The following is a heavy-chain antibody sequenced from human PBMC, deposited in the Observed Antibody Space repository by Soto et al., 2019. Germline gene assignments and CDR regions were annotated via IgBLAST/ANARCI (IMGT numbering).Heavy chain of an antibody. CDR1: GYTFSTYG. CDR2: IGDDNGDT. CDR3: ARDWKGPEGFDP. V-gene: IGHV1-18*01. D-gene: IGHD1-1*01. Sequence: QVQLVQSGAEVKKPGASVKVSCQASGYTFSTYGFSWVRQAPGQGLEWMGWIGDDNGDTNYAQNFQGRVTMTTDTYTITSYMELRSLTSYDSAVYFCARDWKGPEGFDPWGQGTLVTVSS. J-gene: IGHJ5*02.